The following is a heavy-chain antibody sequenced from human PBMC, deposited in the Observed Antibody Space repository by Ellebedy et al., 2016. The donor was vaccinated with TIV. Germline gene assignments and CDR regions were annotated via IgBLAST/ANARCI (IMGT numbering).Heavy chain of an antibody. Sequence: GGSLRLXCAASGFVFHTYAVHWVRQAPGKGLEWVPLISFDGSNKLYADSVKGRFTISRDNAKNTLSLQMNSLGGDDTAVYYCARGSPDYYDNRPYPFDLWGQGTMVTVSS. D-gene: IGHD3-22*01. CDR1: GFVFHTYA. V-gene: IGHV3-30*04. J-gene: IGHJ3*01. CDR2: ISFDGSNK. CDR3: ARGSPDYYDNRPYPFDL.